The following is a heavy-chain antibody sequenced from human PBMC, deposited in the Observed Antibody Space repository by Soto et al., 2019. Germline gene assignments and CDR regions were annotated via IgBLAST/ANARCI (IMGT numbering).Heavy chain of an antibody. D-gene: IGHD5-18*01. V-gene: IGHV4-59*01. Sequence: SETLSLTCTVSGGSISSYYWSWIRQPPGMGLEWIGYIYYSGSTNYNPSLKSRVTISVDTSKNQFSLKLSSVTAADTAVYYCARSLLSGYSYGYRYNWFDPWGQGTLVTVSS. CDR2: IYYSGST. CDR3: ARSLLSGYSYGYRYNWFDP. J-gene: IGHJ5*02. CDR1: GGSISSYY.